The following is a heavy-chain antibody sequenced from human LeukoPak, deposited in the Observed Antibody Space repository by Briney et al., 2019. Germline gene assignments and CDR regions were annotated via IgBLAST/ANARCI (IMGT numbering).Heavy chain of an antibody. Sequence: SVKVSCKASGGTFSSYAISWVRQAPGQGLEWMGRIIPIFGTANYAQKFQGRVTITTDESTSTAYMELSSLRSEDTAVYYCARERPPGDSSNWFLEGYFDIWGQGTLVTVSS. J-gene: IGHJ4*02. D-gene: IGHD6-13*01. CDR2: IIPIFGTA. V-gene: IGHV1-69*05. CDR1: GGTFSSYA. CDR3: ARERPPGDSSNWFLEGYFDI.